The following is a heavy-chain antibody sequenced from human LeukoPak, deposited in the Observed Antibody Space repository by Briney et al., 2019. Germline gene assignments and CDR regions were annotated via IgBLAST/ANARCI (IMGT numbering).Heavy chain of an antibody. CDR2: IYSAGST. J-gene: IGHJ4*02. CDR3: AGGLRSGLIDY. Sequence: GGSLRLSCAASEFTVNNNYMSWVRQAPGKGLEWVSTIYSAGSTKYADSVKGRFTISRDNSKNTMYLQMNGLRAEDTAVYYCAGGLRSGLIDYWGQGTLVTVSS. V-gene: IGHV3-53*01. D-gene: IGHD4-17*01. CDR1: EFTVNNNY.